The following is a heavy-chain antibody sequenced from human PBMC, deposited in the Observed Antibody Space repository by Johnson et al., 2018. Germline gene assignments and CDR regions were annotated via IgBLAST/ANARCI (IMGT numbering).Heavy chain of an antibody. V-gene: IGHV3-30*18. Sequence: QVQLVQSGGGVVQPGTSLRLSCTTSGFTLSSHGMQWVRQAPGKGLDWVALMSFDGSNTYYADPVRGRFTISKDDSKNTLYLQMNGLRDEDTAVYYCSKSLFSNWGTPIEYCGQGTLVTVSS. D-gene: IGHD7-27*01. J-gene: IGHJ4*02. CDR1: GFTLSSHG. CDR2: MSFDGSNT. CDR3: SKSLFSNWGTPIEY.